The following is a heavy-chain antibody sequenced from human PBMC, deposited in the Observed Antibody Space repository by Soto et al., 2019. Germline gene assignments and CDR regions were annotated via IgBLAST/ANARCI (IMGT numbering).Heavy chain of an antibody. CDR1: GGSISSYY. CDR2: IYYSGST. CDR3: ARGVATVGVYYFDY. V-gene: IGHV4-59*01. J-gene: IGHJ4*02. Sequence: PSEILSLTCTVSGGSISSYYWSCIRQPPGKGLEWIGYIYYSGSTNYNPSLKSRVTMTRDTSISTAYMELSRLRSDDTAVYYCARGVATVGVYYFDYWGQGTLVTVSS. D-gene: IGHD4-17*01.